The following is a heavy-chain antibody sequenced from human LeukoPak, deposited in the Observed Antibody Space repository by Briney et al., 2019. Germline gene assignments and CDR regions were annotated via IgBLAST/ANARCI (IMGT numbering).Heavy chain of an antibody. D-gene: IGHD4-17*01. CDR2: TYYRSKWYN. Sequence: SQTLSLTCAISGDSVSSNSAAWNWIRQSPSIGLEWLGRTYYRSKWYNDYAVSVKSRITINPDTSKNQFSLQLNSVTPEDTAVYYCARNKSTVTTSRHDAFDIWGQGTMVTVSS. J-gene: IGHJ3*02. CDR1: GDSVSSNSAA. CDR3: ARNKSTVTTSRHDAFDI. V-gene: IGHV6-1*01.